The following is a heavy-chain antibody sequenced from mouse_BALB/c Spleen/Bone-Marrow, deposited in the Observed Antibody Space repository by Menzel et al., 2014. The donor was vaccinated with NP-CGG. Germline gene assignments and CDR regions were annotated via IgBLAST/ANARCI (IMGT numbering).Heavy chain of an antibody. D-gene: IGHD3-1*01. CDR1: GYSFTGYN. CDR2: IDPYYGGT. CDR3: ARRGSSGYWFAY. J-gene: IGHJ3*01. Sequence: EVQRVESGPELEKPGASVKISCQASGYSFTGYNINWVKQSNGKSLGWLGNIDPYYGGTSYNQKFKAKATLTVDRSSSTAYMQLKSLTSEDSAVYYCARRGSSGYWFAYWGQGTLVTVSA. V-gene: IGHV1-39*01.